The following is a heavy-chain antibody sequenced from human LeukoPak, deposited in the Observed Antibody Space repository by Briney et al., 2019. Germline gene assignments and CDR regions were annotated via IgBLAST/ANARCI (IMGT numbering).Heavy chain of an antibody. V-gene: IGHV3-64*03. CDR2: ISSNGITT. CDR1: GFAFSSYT. Sequence: AGSLRLSCSASGFAFSSYTMHWVRQAPGKGLEYVSVISSNGITTYYADSVKGRFTISRDNAKSTLYMQVSSLRAEDTAVYYCAGGKDFDYWGQGTLVTVSS. J-gene: IGHJ4*02. CDR3: AGGKDFDY. D-gene: IGHD4-23*01.